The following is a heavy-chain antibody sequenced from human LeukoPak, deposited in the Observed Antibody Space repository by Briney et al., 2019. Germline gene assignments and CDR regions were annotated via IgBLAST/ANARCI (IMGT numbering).Heavy chain of an antibody. Sequence: ASVKVSCKASGYTFTGYYMHWVRQAPGQGLEWMGWISPNSGGTNYAQKFHGRVTMTRDTSISTAYMELSRLRSDDTAVYYCARAKGITMVRGVMGDYWGQGTLVTVSS. D-gene: IGHD3-10*01. CDR2: ISPNSGGT. CDR1: GYTFTGYY. J-gene: IGHJ4*02. V-gene: IGHV1-2*02. CDR3: ARAKGITMVRGVMGDY.